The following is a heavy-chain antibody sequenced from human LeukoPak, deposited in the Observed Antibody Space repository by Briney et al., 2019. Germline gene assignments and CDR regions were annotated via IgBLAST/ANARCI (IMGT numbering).Heavy chain of an antibody. CDR2: IWYDGSNK. CDR1: GFTFSSYG. J-gene: IGHJ4*02. Sequence: GGSLRLSCAASGFTFSSYGVHWVRQAPGRGLEWVAIIWYDGSNKYYADSVKGRFTISRDNSKNTLYLQMNSLRAEDTAVYYCARGRYSGSYGDYWGQGTLVTVSS. CDR3: ARGRYSGSYGDY. V-gene: IGHV3-30*02. D-gene: IGHD1-26*01.